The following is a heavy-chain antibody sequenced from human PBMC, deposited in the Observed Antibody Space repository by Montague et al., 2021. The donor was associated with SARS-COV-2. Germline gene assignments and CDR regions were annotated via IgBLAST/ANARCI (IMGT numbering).Heavy chain of an antibody. Sequence: SLRLSFSASGFIFRSYVMHWVRQAPGKGLEWMAVIWYDESKEYYADSVKGRFIISRDTSKDILFLQMSSLGVEDTAVYYCARGPKYSSGWTGYYYGLDVWGPGTTVTVSS. V-gene: IGHV3-33*01. CDR1: GFIFRSYV. D-gene: IGHD6-19*01. J-gene: IGHJ6*02. CDR2: IWYDESKE. CDR3: ARGPKYSSGWTGYYYGLDV.